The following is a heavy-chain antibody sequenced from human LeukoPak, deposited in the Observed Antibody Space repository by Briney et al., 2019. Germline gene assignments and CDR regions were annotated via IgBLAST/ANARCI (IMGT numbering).Heavy chain of an antibody. J-gene: IGHJ4*02. CDR3: ARVAVAGRGGYYFDY. Sequence: SETLSLTCTVSGYFISSGYYWGWIRQPPGKGLQWIGSIHHSGSTYYNPSLKSRVTISVDTSKNQFSLKLSSVTAADTAVYYCARVAVAGRGGYYFDYWGQGTLVTVSS. CDR1: GYFISSGYY. V-gene: IGHV4-38-2*02. CDR2: IHHSGST. D-gene: IGHD6-19*01.